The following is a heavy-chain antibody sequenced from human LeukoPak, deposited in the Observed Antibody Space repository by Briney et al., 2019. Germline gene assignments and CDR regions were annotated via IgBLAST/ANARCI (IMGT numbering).Heavy chain of an antibody. CDR3: ATDFYDTT. J-gene: IGHJ5*02. V-gene: IGHV3-15*07. Sequence: GGSLRLSCATSGFTFSNAWMNWVRQAPGEGLEWVGRIRSNSDGGTIDYAVPVKGRFALSRDDSKNTLYLQMNSLQTEDTAVYYCATDFYDTTWGQGTLVTVPS. CDR2: IRSNSDGGTI. CDR1: GFTFSNAW. D-gene: IGHD3-22*01.